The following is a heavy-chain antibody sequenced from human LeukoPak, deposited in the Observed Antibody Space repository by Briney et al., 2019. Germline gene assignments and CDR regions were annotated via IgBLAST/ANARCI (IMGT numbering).Heavy chain of an antibody. Sequence: GGSLRLSCAASGFTFSSYWMSWVRQAPGKGLEWVANIKQDGSEKYYVDSVKGRFTISRDNAKNSLYLQMNSLRAEDTAVYYYARDAPGYWFDPWGQGTLVTVSS. CDR1: GFTFSSYW. J-gene: IGHJ5*02. CDR3: ARDAPGYWFDP. CDR2: IKQDGSEK. V-gene: IGHV3-7*01.